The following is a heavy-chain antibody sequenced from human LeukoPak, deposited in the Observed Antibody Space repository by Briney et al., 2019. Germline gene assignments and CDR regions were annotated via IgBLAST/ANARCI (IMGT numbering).Heavy chain of an antibody. V-gene: IGHV4-39*01. J-gene: IGHJ6*03. D-gene: IGHD3-10*01. CDR2: MYHTGST. Sequence: PSETLSLTCTVSGDSISRSSYYWRWIRQPPGKGLEWIGSMYHTGSTYYNPSLKSRVTISVDTSKNQFSLKLTSVTAADTAVYYCARHPGYYYYYMDVWGKGTTVTISS. CDR1: GDSISRSSYY. CDR3: ARHPGYYYYYMDV.